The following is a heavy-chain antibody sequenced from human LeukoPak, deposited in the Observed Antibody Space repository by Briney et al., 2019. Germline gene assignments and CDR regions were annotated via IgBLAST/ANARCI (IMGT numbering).Heavy chain of an antibody. D-gene: IGHD6-13*01. Sequence: PGGSLRLSCAASGFTFSSCAMNWVRQAPGKGLEWVSSISSSSSYIYYADSVKGRFTISRDNAKNSLYLQMNSLRAEDTAVYYCARDRTNMVAAAGRYLDYWGQGTLVTVSS. V-gene: IGHV3-21*01. CDR1: GFTFSSCA. CDR2: ISSSSSYI. CDR3: ARDRTNMVAAAGRYLDY. J-gene: IGHJ4*02.